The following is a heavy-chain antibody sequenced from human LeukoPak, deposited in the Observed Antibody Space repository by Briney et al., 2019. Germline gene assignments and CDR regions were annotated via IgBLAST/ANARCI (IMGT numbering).Heavy chain of an antibody. D-gene: IGHD6-6*01. CDR2: IYYSGST. CDR1: GGSVSSGTYY. J-gene: IGHJ3*02. CDR3: ARFARPKALDAFDI. V-gene: IGHV4-61*01. Sequence: SETLSLTCTVSGGSVSSGTYYWSWIRQPPGKGLEWIGYIYYSGSTNYNPSLKSRVTISVDTSKNQFSLKLSSVTAADTAVYYCARFARPKALDAFDIWGQGTMVTVSS.